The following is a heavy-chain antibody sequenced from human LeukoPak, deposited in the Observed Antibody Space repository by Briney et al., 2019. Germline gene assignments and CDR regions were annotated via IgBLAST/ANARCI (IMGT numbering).Heavy chain of an antibody. CDR1: GFTFNTYA. Sequence: GRSLRLSCAASGFTFNTYAMHWVRQAPGKGLEWVAVISYDGYNKYYADSVKGRFAISRDNSKNTVYLQMNSLRAEDTAVYYCARDAEYCSSTDCYLGALMSWGQGALVTVSS. J-gene: IGHJ5*02. D-gene: IGHD2-2*01. CDR3: ARDAEYCSSTDCYLGALMS. V-gene: IGHV3-30*09. CDR2: ISYDGYNK.